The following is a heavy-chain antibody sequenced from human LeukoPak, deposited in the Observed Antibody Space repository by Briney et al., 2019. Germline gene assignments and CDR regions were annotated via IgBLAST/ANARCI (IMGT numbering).Heavy chain of an antibody. CDR1: GFTFSSYA. J-gene: IGHJ4*02. CDR3: AKDGYSGYDPRGDLGDY. V-gene: IGHV3-23*01. D-gene: IGHD5-12*01. Sequence: GGSLRLSCAASGFTFSSYAMSWVRQAPGKGLERVSAISGSGGSTYYADSVKGRFTISRDNSKNTLYLQMNSLRAEDTAVYYCAKDGYSGYDPRGDLGDYWGQGTLVTVSS. CDR2: ISGSGGST.